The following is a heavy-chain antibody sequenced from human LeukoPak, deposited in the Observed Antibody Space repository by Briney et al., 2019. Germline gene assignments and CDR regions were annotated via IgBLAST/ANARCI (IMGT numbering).Heavy chain of an antibody. D-gene: IGHD5-24*01. Sequence: SETLSLTCTVSGGSISGYYWGWIRQPPGKGLEWIGSIYYSGTPYYNPSLETRLTISVDTSKSHFSLKLSSVTAADTAVYYCARGLPRWLQFLPWFDPWGQGTLVTVSS. CDR2: IYYSGTP. V-gene: IGHV4-39*02. J-gene: IGHJ5*02. CDR1: GGSISGYY. CDR3: ARGLPRWLQFLPWFDP.